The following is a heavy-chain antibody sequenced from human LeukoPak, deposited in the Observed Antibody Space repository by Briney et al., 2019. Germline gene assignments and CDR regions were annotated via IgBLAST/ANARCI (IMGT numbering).Heavy chain of an antibody. Sequence: GGSLGLSCAVSGFTFSDHWMHWVRPAPGKGLVWVSRINTDGSSTTYAYSVKGRFTNSRDNAKNTLYLQMNSLAAEDTAVYYCARLQYCTGACCYYYYMDVWGKGTTVTVSS. V-gene: IGHV3-74*01. CDR3: ARLQYCTGACCYYYYMDV. D-gene: IGHD2-8*02. J-gene: IGHJ6*03. CDR1: GFTFSDHW. CDR2: INTDGSST.